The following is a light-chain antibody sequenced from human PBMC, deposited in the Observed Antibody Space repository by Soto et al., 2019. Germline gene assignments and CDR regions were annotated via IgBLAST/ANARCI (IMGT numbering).Light chain of an antibody. Sequence: DIQMTQSPSTLSASVGDRVSITCRASQSISVWLAWYQQKPGTAPKLLIYDASSLERGVPSRFSGSGSGTEFTLTISSLQPDDFATYYCQQYNSYWTFGQGTK. CDR2: DAS. V-gene: IGKV1-5*01. CDR1: QSISVW. CDR3: QQYNSYWT. J-gene: IGKJ1*01.